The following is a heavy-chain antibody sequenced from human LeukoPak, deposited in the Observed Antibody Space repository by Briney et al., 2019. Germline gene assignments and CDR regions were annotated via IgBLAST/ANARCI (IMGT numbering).Heavy chain of an antibody. CDR1: GFGFSVLT. CDR3: VRETSHVFDF. J-gene: IGHJ3*01. CDR2: ISGRSSFI. Sequence: GGSLRLSCAASGFGFSVLTMNWVRQAPGKGLEWVSSISGRSSFILYADSVKGRLIISRDNAENSLFLQLNGLRAEDTAVYYCVRETSHVFDFWGQGTMVTVSS. V-gene: IGHV3-21*01.